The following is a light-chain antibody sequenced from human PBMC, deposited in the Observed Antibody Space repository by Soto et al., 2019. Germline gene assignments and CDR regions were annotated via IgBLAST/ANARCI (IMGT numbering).Light chain of an antibody. CDR2: DVT. CDR3: CSYAGTYTPVV. Sequence: QSALTQPRSVSGSPGQSVTISCTGTSSDIGAYNYVSWYQHHPGKAPKLIIYDVTKRPSGVPDRFSGSKSGNTASLTISGLQAEDEADYSCCSYAGTYTPVVFGGGTQLTVL. V-gene: IGLV2-11*01. CDR1: SSDIGAYNY. J-gene: IGLJ2*01.